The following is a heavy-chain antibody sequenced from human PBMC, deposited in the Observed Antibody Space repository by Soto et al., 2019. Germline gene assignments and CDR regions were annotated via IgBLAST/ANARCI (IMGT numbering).Heavy chain of an antibody. V-gene: IGHV3-48*01. CDR1: GFTFSSYS. CDR2: ISGSSSMI. D-gene: IGHD2-8*01. CDR3: ARDLNPRQEMLYALLGY. J-gene: IGHJ4*02. Sequence: EVQLVESGGGLVQPGGSLRLSCAASGFTFSSYSMNWVRQAPGKGLEWVSYISGSSSMIYYADSVKGRFTISRDNAKNSLYLQMNSLTAEDTAVYYCARDLNPRQEMLYALLGYWGQGTLVTASS.